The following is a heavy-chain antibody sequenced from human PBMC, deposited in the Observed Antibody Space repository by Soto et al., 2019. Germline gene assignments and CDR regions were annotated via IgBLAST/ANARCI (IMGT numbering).Heavy chain of an antibody. D-gene: IGHD3-16*01. CDR3: VKNRGSFDV. CDR1: GFICSTND. J-gene: IGHJ4*02. V-gene: IGHV3-23*01. Sequence: EVQLLESGGGLVQPGGSLRLSCVASGFICSTNDMTWVRQAPGKGLEWVSTISGRGGSTSYADSVKGRFTISRDNSMNTLYLQMNNVRAEDTALYYCVKNRGSFDVWGQGTLVTVSS. CDR2: ISGRGGST.